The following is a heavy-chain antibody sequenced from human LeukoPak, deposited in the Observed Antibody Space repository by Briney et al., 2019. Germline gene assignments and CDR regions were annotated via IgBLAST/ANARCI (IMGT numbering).Heavy chain of an antibody. J-gene: IGHJ6*03. CDR3: ARGASWSYYYYYMDV. V-gene: IGHV4-34*01. CDR2: INHSGST. Sequence: PSETLSLTCAVSGYSISSGYYWSWIRQPPGKGLEWIGEINHSGSTNYNPSLKSRVTISVDTSKNQFSLKLSSVTAADTAVYYCARGASWSYYYYYMDVWGKGTTLTVSS. CDR1: GYSISSGYY. D-gene: IGHD2-2*01.